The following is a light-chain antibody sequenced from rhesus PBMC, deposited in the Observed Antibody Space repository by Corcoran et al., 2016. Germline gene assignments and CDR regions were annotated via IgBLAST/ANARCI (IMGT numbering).Light chain of an antibody. Sequence: DIQMTQSPSSLSASVGDTVTITCRASQSISSWLAWYQQKPGKVPMLLIYKASSLKSGVPSRFSGSGSRTDFTLTISSLQSEDFATYYCQQYSTRPLTFGGGTKMELK. V-gene: IGKV1-22*01. CDR3: QQYSTRPLT. CDR1: QSISSW. J-gene: IGKJ4*01. CDR2: KAS.